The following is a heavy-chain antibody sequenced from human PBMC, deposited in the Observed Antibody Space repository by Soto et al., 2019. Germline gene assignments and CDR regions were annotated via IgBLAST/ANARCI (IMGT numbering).Heavy chain of an antibody. D-gene: IGHD3-10*01. CDR2: ISSDGSSK. CDR3: AKIYGSGSYHYYGMDV. Sequence: QVQLVESGGGVVQPGRSLRLSCAASVFTFSNYGMHWVRQAPGKGLQWVAVISSDGSSKYYADSVKGRFTISRDNSKNTLYLQMNSLRPEDTAVYYCAKIYGSGSYHYYGMDVWGQGTTVTVS. J-gene: IGHJ6*02. CDR1: VFTFSNYG. V-gene: IGHV3-30*18.